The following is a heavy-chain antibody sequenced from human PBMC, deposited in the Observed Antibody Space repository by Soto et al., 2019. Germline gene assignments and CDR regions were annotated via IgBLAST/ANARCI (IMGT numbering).Heavy chain of an antibody. CDR2: ISWDGGST. J-gene: IGHJ6*02. V-gene: IGHV3-43*01. CDR1: GFTFDDYT. CDR3: AKAMVGYYYYGMDV. D-gene: IGHD3-10*01. Sequence: PGGSLRLSCAASGFTFDDYTMHWVRQAPGKGLEWVSLISWDGGSTYYADSVKGRFTISRDNSKNSLYLQMNSLRTEDTALYYCAKAMVGYYYYGMDVWGQGTTVTVSS.